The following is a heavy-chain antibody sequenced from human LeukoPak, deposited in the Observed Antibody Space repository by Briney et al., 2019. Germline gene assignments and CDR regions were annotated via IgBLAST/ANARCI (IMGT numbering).Heavy chain of an antibody. D-gene: IGHD2-2*01. CDR2: ISAYNGNT. V-gene: IGHV1-18*01. CDR1: GYTFTSYG. J-gene: IGHJ4*02. CDR3: ARGGSSSTSCSRGTALDY. Sequence: ASVKVSCKASGYTFTSYGISWVRQAPGQGLEWMGWISAYNGNTNYAQKLQGRVTMTTDTSTSTAYMELRSLRSDDTAVYYCARGGSSSTSCSRGTALDYWGQGTLVTVSS.